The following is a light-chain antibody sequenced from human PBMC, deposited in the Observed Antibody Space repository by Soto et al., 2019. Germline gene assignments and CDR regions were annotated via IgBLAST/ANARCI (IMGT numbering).Light chain of an antibody. CDR2: AAS. J-gene: IGKJ4*01. V-gene: IGKV1-39*01. CDR3: QQTYTTPPLT. Sequence: DIQMTQSPISLSASVGDRVTITCRASQSITRYLNWYQQKPGKAPKLLIFAASNLQSGVPSRFSGSGSGTQFTLTISSLQPEDFATYYCQQTYTTPPLTFGGGTKGEIK. CDR1: QSITRY.